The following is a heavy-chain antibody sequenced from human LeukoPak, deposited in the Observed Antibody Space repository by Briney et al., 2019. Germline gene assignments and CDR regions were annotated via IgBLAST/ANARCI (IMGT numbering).Heavy chain of an antibody. CDR1: GYTFTGYY. CDR2: INPNSGGT. V-gene: IGHV1-2*06. CDR3: AGEYYYDSSGQGAFGI. Sequence: ASVKVSCKASGYTFTGYYMHWVRQAPGQGLEWMGRINPNSGGTNYAQKFQGRVTMTRDTSISTAYMELSRLRSDDTAVYYCAGEYYYDSSGQGAFGIWGQGTMVTVSS. J-gene: IGHJ3*02. D-gene: IGHD3-22*01.